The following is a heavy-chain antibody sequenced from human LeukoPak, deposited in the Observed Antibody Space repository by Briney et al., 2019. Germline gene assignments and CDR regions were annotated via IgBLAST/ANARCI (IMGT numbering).Heavy chain of an antibody. CDR3: ATYGDYEYAFDI. CDR2: IYYSGST. Sequence: SETLSLTCTVSGGSISSSSYYWGWIRQPPGKGLEWIGSIYYSGSTYYNPCLKSRVTISVDTSKNQFSLKLSSVTAADTAVYYCATYGDYEYAFDIWGQGTMVTVSS. D-gene: IGHD4-17*01. J-gene: IGHJ3*02. CDR1: GGSISSSSYY. V-gene: IGHV4-39*07.